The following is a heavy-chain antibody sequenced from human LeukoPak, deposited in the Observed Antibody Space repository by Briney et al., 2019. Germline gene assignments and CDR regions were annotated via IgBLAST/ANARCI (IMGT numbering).Heavy chain of an antibody. Sequence: GESLKISCKGSGYTFSSNWIGWVRQIPGKGLEWMGIIYPGDSDTRYSPSFQGQVTISADKSSSTAYLQWSSLKASDTAMYYCARHRVGIYSRNQAFDIWGQGTMVTVSS. CDR3: ARHRVGIYSRNQAFDI. D-gene: IGHD1-26*01. J-gene: IGHJ3*02. V-gene: IGHV5-51*01. CDR2: IYPGDSDT. CDR1: GYTFSSNW.